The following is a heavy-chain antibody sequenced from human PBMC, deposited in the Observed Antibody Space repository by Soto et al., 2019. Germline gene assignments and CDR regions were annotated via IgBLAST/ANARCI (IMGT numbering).Heavy chain of an antibody. CDR3: GMGSAVDY. V-gene: IGHV3-7*05. Sequence: GGSLRLSCAASGFTFSSYWMSWVRQAPGKGLEWVANIKQDGSEKYYVNSVKGRFTISRDNAKNSLYPQMNSLRAEDTAVYYCGMGSAVDYWGQGTLVTVSS. CDR1: GFTFSSYW. D-gene: IGHD6-19*01. CDR2: IKQDGSEK. J-gene: IGHJ4*02.